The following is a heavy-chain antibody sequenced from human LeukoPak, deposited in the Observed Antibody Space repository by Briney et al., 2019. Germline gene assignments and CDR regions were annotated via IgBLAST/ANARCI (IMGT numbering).Heavy chain of an antibody. J-gene: IGHJ4*02. CDR3: VKGSESYCDSKSDY. V-gene: IGHV3-64D*09. Sequence: GGSLRLSCSASGFTFSSYAMHWVRQAPGKGLEFVSSISSNGGSTHYADSLKGRFTISRDNSKNTLYLQMSSLRAEDTAVYYCVKGSESYCDSKSDYWGQGALVTVPS. D-gene: IGHD3-22*01. CDR1: GFTFSSYA. CDR2: ISSNGGST.